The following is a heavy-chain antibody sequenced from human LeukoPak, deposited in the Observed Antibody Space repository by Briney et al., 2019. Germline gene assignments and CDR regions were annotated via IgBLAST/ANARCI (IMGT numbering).Heavy chain of an antibody. V-gene: IGHV3-30*18. J-gene: IGHJ4*02. CDR2: ISYDGNNK. Sequence: QPGGSLRLSCAASGFTFNCCGMHWVRQAPGKGLEWVAVISYDGNNKYYADSVKGRFTISRDNSKNTLYLQMNSLRAEDTAVYYCAKVQCGDDCYWGDYFDFWGQGTLVTVSS. CDR1: GFTFNCCG. D-gene: IGHD2-21*02. CDR3: AKVQCGDDCYWGDYFDF.